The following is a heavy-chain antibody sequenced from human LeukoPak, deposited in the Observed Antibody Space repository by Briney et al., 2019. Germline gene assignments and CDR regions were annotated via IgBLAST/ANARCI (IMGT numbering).Heavy chain of an antibody. D-gene: IGHD4-23*01. CDR3: ERDESRWQPGAPFDY. CDR2: IKQDGSEK. Sequence: GGSLRLSCAASGFTFSSYWMSWVRQAPGKGLEWVANIKQDGSEKYYVDSVKGRFTISRDNAKNSLYLQMNSLRAEDTAVYYCERDESRWQPGAPFDYWGQGTLVTVSS. J-gene: IGHJ4*02. V-gene: IGHV3-7*01. CDR1: GFTFSSYW.